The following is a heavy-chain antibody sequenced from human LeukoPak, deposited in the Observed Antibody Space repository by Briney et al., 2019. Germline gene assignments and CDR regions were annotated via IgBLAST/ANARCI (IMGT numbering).Heavy chain of an antibody. J-gene: IGHJ4*02. D-gene: IGHD3-3*01. CDR2: ISSYSSTI. Sequence: PSESLRLSRAVSGFTFSSYSLNWVRNAPPQGLELDSYISSYSSTIYYANSVKGRFTITRDNAKNTLYLQMISLITEANAVYYFAIDAPMGSFWSGYRVDYWGQGTLVTVSS. CDR3: AIDAPMGSFWSGYRVDY. CDR1: GFTFSSYS. V-gene: IGHV3-48*04.